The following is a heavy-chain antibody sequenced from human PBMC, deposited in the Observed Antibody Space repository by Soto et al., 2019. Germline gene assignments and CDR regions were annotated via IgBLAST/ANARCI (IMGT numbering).Heavy chain of an antibody. CDR2: IYYSGNT. J-gene: IGHJ4*02. D-gene: IGHD3-16*01. V-gene: IGHV4-30-4*01. CDR1: VGSTSFDNY. CDR3: AREGGESSDGLYYFDS. Sequence: SETLSITCTFSVGSTSFDNYWRWIRQPPVKGLEWIGHIYYSGNTDHNPSLKSRLAISIDTSKNQFSLKLSSVTAADTAVYFCAREGGESSDGLYYFDSWGQGSMVTVSS.